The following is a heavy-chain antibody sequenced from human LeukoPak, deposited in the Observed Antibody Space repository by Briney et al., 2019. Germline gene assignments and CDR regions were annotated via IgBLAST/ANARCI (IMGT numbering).Heavy chain of an antibody. D-gene: IGHD3-22*01. CDR3: ARDRSGYQLSLDAFDI. Sequence: PGGSLRLSCAASGFTVSSNYMSWVRQAPGKGLEWVSVIYSGGSTYYADSVKGRFTISRDNSKNTLYLQMNSLRAEDTAVYYCARDRSGYQLSLDAFDIWGQGTMVTVSS. CDR2: IYSGGST. CDR1: GFTVSSNY. J-gene: IGHJ3*02. V-gene: IGHV3-66*01.